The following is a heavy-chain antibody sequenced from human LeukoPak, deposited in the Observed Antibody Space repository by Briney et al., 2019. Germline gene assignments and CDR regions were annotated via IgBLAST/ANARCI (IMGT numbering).Heavy chain of an antibody. CDR2: IIPIFGTA. CDR3: ASAVDTAHSRTKYYFDY. Sequence: SVKVSCKASGGTFSSYAISWVRQAPGQGLEWMGGIIPIFGTANYAQKFQGRVTITADESTGTAYMELSSLRSEDTAVYYCASAVDTAHSRTKYYFDYWGQGTLVTVSS. V-gene: IGHV1-69*01. CDR1: GGTFSSYA. J-gene: IGHJ4*02. D-gene: IGHD5-18*01.